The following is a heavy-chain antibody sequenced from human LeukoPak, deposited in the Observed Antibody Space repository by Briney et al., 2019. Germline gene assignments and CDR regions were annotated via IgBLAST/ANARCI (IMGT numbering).Heavy chain of an antibody. CDR3: ARDGLTGAQDY. D-gene: IGHD3-10*01. J-gene: IGHJ4*02. V-gene: IGHV3-48*03. CDR1: GFTFSSYE. Sequence: PGGSLRLSCAASGFTFSSYEMNWVRQAPGKGLEWVSYISSSGSTIYYADSVKGRFTISRDNAKNSLYLQMNSLRAEDTAVYYCARDGLTGAQDYWGQGTLVTVSS. CDR2: ISSSGSTI.